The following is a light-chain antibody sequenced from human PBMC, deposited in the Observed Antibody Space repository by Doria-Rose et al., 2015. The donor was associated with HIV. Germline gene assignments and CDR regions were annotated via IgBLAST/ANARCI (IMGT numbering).Light chain of an antibody. V-gene: IGKV2-28*01. CDR1: QSLLHTIGYNY. CDR2: LGS. CDR3: MQALQTPYT. Sequence: TQSPLSLPVTPGQPASTSCRSSQSLLHTIGYNYLDWYLQKPGQSPQLPIYLGSNRASGVPDRFSGNGSGTDFTLKISRVEAEDVGVYYCMQALQTPYTFGQGTKLEIE. J-gene: IGKJ2*01.